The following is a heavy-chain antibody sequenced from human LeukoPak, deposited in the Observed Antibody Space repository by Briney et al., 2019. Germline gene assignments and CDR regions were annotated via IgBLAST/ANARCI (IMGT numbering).Heavy chain of an antibody. CDR3: AREGSTLFDP. D-gene: IGHD2-2*01. J-gene: IGHJ5*02. Sequence: SQTLSLTCTVSGGSISSGGYYWSWIRQHPGKGLEWIGYIYYSGSTYYNPSLKSRVTIPVDTSKNQFSLKLSSVTAADTAVYYCAREGSTLFDPWGQGTLVTVSS. CDR1: GGSISSGGYY. CDR2: IYYSGST. V-gene: IGHV4-31*03.